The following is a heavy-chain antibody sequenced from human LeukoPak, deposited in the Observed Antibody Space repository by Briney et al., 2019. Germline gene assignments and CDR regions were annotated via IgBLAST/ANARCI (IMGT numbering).Heavy chain of an antibody. CDR3: ARGLESSGWLDFDY. D-gene: IGHD6-19*01. Sequence: GGSLRLSCAASGITFSDYYMSWIRQAPGKGLEWVSYISSSSSYTNYADSVKGRFTISRDNAKNSLYLQMNSLRAEDTAVYYCARGLESSGWLDFDYWGQGTLVTVSS. CDR1: GITFSDYY. V-gene: IGHV3-11*06. J-gene: IGHJ4*02. CDR2: ISSSSSYT.